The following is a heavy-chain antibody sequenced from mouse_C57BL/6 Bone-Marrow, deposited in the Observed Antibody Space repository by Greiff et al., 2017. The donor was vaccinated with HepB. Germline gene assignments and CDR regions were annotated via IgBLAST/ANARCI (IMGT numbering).Heavy chain of an antibody. D-gene: IGHD1-1*01. J-gene: IGHJ1*03. CDR3: ARRYYGSSWYFDV. Sequence: QVQLKESGPELVKPGASVKISCKASGYTFTDYYINWVKQRPGQGLEWIGWIFPGSGSTYYNEKFKGKATLTVDKSSSTAYMLLSSLTSEDSAVYFCARRYYGSSWYFDVWGTGTTVTVSS. CDR2: IFPGSGST. V-gene: IGHV1-75*01. CDR1: GYTFTDYY.